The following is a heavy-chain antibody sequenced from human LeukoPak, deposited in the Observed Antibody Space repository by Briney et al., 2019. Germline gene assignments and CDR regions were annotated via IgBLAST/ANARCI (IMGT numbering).Heavy chain of an antibody. V-gene: IGHV3-15*01. D-gene: IGHD3-10*01. CDR3: ARGGHYYGSGSYSRY. J-gene: IGHJ4*02. CDR2: IKSKTDGGTT. CDR1: GFTFSNAW. Sequence: PGGSLRLSCAASGFTFSNAWMSWVRQAPGKGREWVGRIKSKTDGGTTDYAAPVKGRFTISRDDSKNTLYLQMNSLRAEDTAVYYCARGGHYYGSGSYSRYWGQGTLVTVSS.